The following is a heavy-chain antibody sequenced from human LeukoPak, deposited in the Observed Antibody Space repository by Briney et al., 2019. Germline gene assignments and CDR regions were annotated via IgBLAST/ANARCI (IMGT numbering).Heavy chain of an antibody. D-gene: IGHD4-23*01. V-gene: IGHV3-23*01. CDR2: ISPGGGPT. CDR3: ARDYGGSSPFDY. CDR1: GFPFSSHG. J-gene: IGHJ4*02. Sequence: GGTLRLSCAASGFPFSSHGMNWVRLAPGKGLEWVSGISPGGGPTYYADSVKGRFTISRDDSKNTLYLQMKNLRAEDTAVYYCARDYGGSSPFDYWGQGTLVTVSS.